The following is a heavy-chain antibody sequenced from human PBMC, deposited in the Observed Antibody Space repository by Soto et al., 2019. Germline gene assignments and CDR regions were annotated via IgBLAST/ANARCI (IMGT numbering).Heavy chain of an antibody. J-gene: IGHJ6*02. Sequence: PSETLSLTCTVSGGSISSSSYYWGWIRQPPGKGLEWIGSIYYSGSTHYNPSLKSRFTISVDTSNNHFSLKLSSVTAADTAVYYCARHVLVPAAISGIDVWGQGTTVT. V-gene: IGHV4-39*01. CDR3: ARHVLVPAAISGIDV. CDR2: IYYSGST. CDR1: GGSISSSSYY. D-gene: IGHD2-2*02.